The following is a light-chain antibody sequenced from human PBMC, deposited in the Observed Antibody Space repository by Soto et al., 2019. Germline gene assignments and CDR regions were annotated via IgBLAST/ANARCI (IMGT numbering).Light chain of an antibody. Sequence: EIVLTQSPGTLYLSPEERATLSCRASQSVSSSYLAWYQQKPGQDPRLLIYGASSRATGIPDRFSGSGSGTDFTLTISRLEPEAFAVYYCQQYGSSPTFGGGTKVEIK. V-gene: IGKV3-20*01. J-gene: IGKJ4*01. CDR2: GAS. CDR1: QSVSSSY. CDR3: QQYGSSPT.